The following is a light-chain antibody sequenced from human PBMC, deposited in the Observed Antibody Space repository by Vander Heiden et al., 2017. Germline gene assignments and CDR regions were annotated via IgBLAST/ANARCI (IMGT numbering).Light chain of an antibody. J-gene: IGKJ4*01. CDR2: TAS. CDR1: QTISIY. V-gene: IGKV1-39*01. Sequence: IQLTQSPSSLSASVGDRVTITCRASQTISIYLNWYQQQPGKAPKLLIYTASSVQSGVPSRFSGSGSGTEFTLTISSLQPEDFATYYCQQCYNTPLTFGGGTKVEIK. CDR3: QQCYNTPLT.